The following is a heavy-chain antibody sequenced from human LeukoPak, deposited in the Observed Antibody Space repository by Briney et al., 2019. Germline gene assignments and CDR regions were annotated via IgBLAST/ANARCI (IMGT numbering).Heavy chain of an antibody. CDR1: GGTFSSYA. Sequence: SVKVSCKASGGTFSSYAISWVRQAPGQGLEWMGGIIPIFGTANYAQKFQGRVTITTDESSSTAYMELSSLRSEDTAVYYCARELRYCSGGSCYRGLDYWGQGTLVTVSS. CDR2: IIPIFGTA. V-gene: IGHV1-69*05. CDR3: ARELRYCSGGSCYRGLDY. D-gene: IGHD2-15*01. J-gene: IGHJ4*02.